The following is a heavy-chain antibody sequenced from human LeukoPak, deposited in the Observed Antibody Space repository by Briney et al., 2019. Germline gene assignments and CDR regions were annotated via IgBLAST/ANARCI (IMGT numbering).Heavy chain of an antibody. D-gene: IGHD6-6*01. V-gene: IGHV3-11*04. CDR3: ARAARSKQLVEEYYYYYYMDV. CDR1: GFTFSDYY. CDR2: ISSSGSTI. Sequence: GGSLRLSCAASGFTFSDYYMSWIRQAPGKGLEWVSYISSSGSTIYYADSVKGRFTISRDNAKNSLYLQMNSLRAEDTAVYYGARAARSKQLVEEYYYYYYMDVWGKGTTVTVSS. J-gene: IGHJ6*03.